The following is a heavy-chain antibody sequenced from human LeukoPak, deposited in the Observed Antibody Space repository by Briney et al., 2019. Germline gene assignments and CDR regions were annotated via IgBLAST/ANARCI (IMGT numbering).Heavy chain of an antibody. V-gene: IGHV3-53*01. J-gene: IGHJ4*02. CDR3: ATEIAAAGTGDY. CDR1: GFTVSSNY. CDR2: IYSGGGT. D-gene: IGHD6-13*01. Sequence: GSLRLSCAASGFTVSSNYMSWVRQAPGKGLEWVSVIYSGGGTDYADSVKGRFTISRDNSKNTLYLQMNSLRAEDTAVYYCATEIAAAGTGDYWGQGSLVTVSS.